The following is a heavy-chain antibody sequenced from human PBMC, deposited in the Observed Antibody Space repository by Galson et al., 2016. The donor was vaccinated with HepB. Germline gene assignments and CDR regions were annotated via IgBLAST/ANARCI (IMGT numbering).Heavy chain of an antibody. CDR1: GGSISSGYYY. CDR2: ISYSGST. CDR3: ARDHCTGGVCYSSPWYYGMDV. D-gene: IGHD2-8*02. J-gene: IGHJ6*02. V-gene: IGHV4-31*03. Sequence: TLSLTCTVSGGSISSGYYYWSWIRQLPGKGLEWIGYISYSGSTDYNPSLQSRVTISSDTSKNQFSLKLTSLTAADTAVYYCARDHCTGGVCYSSPWYYGMDVWGQGTTVTVSS.